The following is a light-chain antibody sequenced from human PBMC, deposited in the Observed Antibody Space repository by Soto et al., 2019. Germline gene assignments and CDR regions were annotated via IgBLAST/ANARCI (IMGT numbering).Light chain of an antibody. CDR2: GAS. CDR3: QQYNDWPPYT. CDR1: QSVSNN. J-gene: IGKJ2*01. Sequence: EIVMTQSPPTLSVSPGEIATLSCRASQSVSNNLAWYQQRPGQAPRLLISGASTRATGVPARFSGSGSGTEFTLTISSLQSEDFAVYFCQQYNDWPPYTFGQGTKLEIK. V-gene: IGKV3-15*01.